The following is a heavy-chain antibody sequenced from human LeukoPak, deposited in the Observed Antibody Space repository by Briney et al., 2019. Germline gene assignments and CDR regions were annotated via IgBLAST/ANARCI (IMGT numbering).Heavy chain of an antibody. J-gene: IGHJ4*02. CDR1: GYTFTGYY. V-gene: IGHV1-2*06. D-gene: IGHD3-10*01. CDR2: INPNTGGT. CDR3: SRNPLRGESTGVYHFVY. Sequence: ASVKVSCKASGYTFTGYYMHWVRQAPGQGLEWMGRINPNTGGTNSAQRFQGRVTMTRDTSISTAYMELNRLRSDDTAVYYCSRNPLRGESTGVYHFVYGGQGPLVTVSS.